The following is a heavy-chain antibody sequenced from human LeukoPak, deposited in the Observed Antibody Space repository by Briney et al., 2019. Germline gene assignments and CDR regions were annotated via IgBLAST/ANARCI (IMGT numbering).Heavy chain of an antibody. Sequence: SETLSLTCSVSGGSISSYYWSWIRQPPGKGLEWIGYISYSGNTNYNPSLKSRVTISVDTSKNQFSLKLSSVTAADTAVYYCATLRTGVAATFDCWGQGALVTVSS. V-gene: IGHV4-59*01. CDR2: ISYSGNT. D-gene: IGHD2-15*01. J-gene: IGHJ4*02. CDR3: ATLRTGVAATFDC. CDR1: GGSISSYY.